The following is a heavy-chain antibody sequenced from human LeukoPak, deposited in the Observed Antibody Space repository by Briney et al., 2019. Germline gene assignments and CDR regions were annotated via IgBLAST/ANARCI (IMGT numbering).Heavy chain of an antibody. D-gene: IGHD4-17*01. CDR2: INPNSGDK. CDR1: GYTFPGYY. Sequence: ASVKVSCKASGYTFPGYYMHWVRQAPGQGLEWMRWINPNSGDKNYAQKFQGRVTMTRDPSINTAYMELSRLTSDDTAVYYCARGLRTTVITNWFDPWGQGTLVTVSS. V-gene: IGHV1-2*02. J-gene: IGHJ5*02. CDR3: ARGLRTTVITNWFDP.